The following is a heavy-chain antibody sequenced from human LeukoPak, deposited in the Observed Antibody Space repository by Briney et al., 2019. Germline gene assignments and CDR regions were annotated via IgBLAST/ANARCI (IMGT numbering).Heavy chain of an antibody. Sequence: GGPLRLSCAASGFTFSSYGMHWVRQAPGKGLEWVAVISYDGSNKYYADSVKGRFTISRDNSKNTLYLQMNSLRAEDTAVYYCAKTSSSPDHYYYYGMDVWGQGTTVTVSS. CDR3: AKTSSSPDHYYYYGMDV. CDR2: ISYDGSNK. J-gene: IGHJ6*02. CDR1: GFTFSSYG. D-gene: IGHD6-6*01. V-gene: IGHV3-30*18.